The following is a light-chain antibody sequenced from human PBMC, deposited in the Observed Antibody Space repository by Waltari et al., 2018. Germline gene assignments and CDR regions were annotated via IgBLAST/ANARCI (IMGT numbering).Light chain of an antibody. V-gene: IGKV3-11*01. J-gene: IGKJ1*01. CDR3: QQRSDWPCT. Sequence: EIVLTQSPATLSLSPGERATLSCRASQSVSSQLAWYQQQPGQAPRLLIYDASDRATGIPGRFSGSGSGTDFTLTISSLEPEDFAVYYCQQRSDWPCTFGQGTRVEIK. CDR2: DAS. CDR1: QSVSSQ.